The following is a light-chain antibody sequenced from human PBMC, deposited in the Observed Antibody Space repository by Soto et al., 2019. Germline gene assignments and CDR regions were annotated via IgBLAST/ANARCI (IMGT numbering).Light chain of an antibody. V-gene: IGKV1-9*01. Sequence: DIQLTQSPPFLSASVGDRVTIICRASQGTSSYLAWFQQKPGRAPKLLIYGASTLQSGVPARFSGSGSGTDFTLTISNLQPEDFATYYCQQLNAYPLTFGQGTRLEIK. CDR2: GAS. CDR3: QQLNAYPLT. CDR1: QGTSSY. J-gene: IGKJ5*01.